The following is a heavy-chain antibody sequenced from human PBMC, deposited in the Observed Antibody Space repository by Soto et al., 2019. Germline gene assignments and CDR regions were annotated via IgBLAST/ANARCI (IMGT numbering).Heavy chain of an antibody. J-gene: IGHJ3*02. CDR1: GGSISSSSYY. CDR2: IYYSGST. V-gene: IGHV4-39*07. CDR3: ARCAPTPGTEAFDI. D-gene: IGHD6-13*01. Sequence: SETLSLTCTVSGGSISSSSYYWGWIRQPPGKGLEWIGSIYYSGSTYYNPSLKSRVTISVDTSKNQFSLKLSSVTAADTAVYYCARCAPTPGTEAFDIWGQGTMVTVSS.